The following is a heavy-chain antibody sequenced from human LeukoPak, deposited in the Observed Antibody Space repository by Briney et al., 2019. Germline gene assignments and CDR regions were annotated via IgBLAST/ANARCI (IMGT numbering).Heavy chain of an antibody. V-gene: IGHV4-59*01. J-gene: IGHJ4*02. D-gene: IGHD3-22*01. Sequence: SETLSLTCTVSGGSISSYYWSWIRQPPGKGLEWIGYIYYSGSTNYNPSLKSRVTISVDTSKNQFSLKLSSVTAADTAVYYCAREVVNLFDYWGQGTLVTVSS. CDR3: AREVVNLFDY. CDR2: IYYSGST. CDR1: GGSISSYY.